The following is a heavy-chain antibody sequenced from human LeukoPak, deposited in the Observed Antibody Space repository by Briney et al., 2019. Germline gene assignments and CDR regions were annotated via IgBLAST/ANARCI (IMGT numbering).Heavy chain of an antibody. J-gene: IGHJ4*02. CDR1: GGSISSYY. V-gene: IGHV4-59*01. CDR3: ARSGYDSSGYPDY. Sequence: SETLSLTCTVSGGSISSYYWSWIRQPPGKGLEWIGYIYYSGSTNYNPSLKSRVTISVDTSKNQFSLKLSSVTAADTAVYYCARSGYDSSGYPDYWGQGTLVTVSS. CDR2: IYYSGST. D-gene: IGHD3-22*01.